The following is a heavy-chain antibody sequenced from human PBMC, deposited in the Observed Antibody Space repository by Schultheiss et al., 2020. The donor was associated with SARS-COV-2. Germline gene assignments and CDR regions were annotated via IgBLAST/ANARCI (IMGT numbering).Heavy chain of an antibody. J-gene: IGHJ1*01. D-gene: IGHD4-17*01. CDR3: ARGGTPYGQRGMEYFKH. V-gene: IGHV4-34*01. CDR2: SNHSGST. Sequence: SETLSLTCAVYGGSFSGYYWGWIRQPPGKGLEWIGESNHSGSTTYNPSLKSRVTISVDTSKNQFSLKLSSVTAADTAVYYCARGGTPYGQRGMEYFKHWGRGTLVTVSS. CDR1: GGSFSGYY.